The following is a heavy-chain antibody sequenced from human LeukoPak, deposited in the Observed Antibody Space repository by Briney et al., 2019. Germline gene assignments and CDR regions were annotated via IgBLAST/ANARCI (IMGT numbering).Heavy chain of an antibody. CDR3: ARGGIVVPAPRFDP. J-gene: IGHJ5*02. CDR1: GFTFSSYS. CDR2: ISSSSSYI. D-gene: IGHD2-2*01. V-gene: IGHV3-21*01. Sequence: NPGGSLRLSCAASGFTFSSYSMNWVRQAPGKGPEWVPSISSSSSYIYYADSVKGRFTISRDNAKNSLYLQMNSLRAEDTAVYYCARGGIVVPAPRFDPWGQGTLVTVSS.